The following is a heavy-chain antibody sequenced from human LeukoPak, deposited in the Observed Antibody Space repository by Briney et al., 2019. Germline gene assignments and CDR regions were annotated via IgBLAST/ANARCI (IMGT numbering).Heavy chain of an antibody. V-gene: IGHV3-15*01. J-gene: IGHJ4*02. CDR1: GPTLTNAW. CDR2: TKRKADGVTT. Sequence: RESLRLACAASGPTLTNAWISWDRQVQGGGLEWAGPTKRKADGVTTGYVGPVIGRLTTSRDASNDTRYLQMNSLKTEDKSVYYWPAASSGLFYWGEGTLVTVSS. D-gene: IGHD3-16*01. CDR3: PAASSGLFY.